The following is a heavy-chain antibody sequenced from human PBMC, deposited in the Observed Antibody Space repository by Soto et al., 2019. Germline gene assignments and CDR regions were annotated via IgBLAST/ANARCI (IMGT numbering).Heavy chain of an antibody. J-gene: IGHJ4*02. D-gene: IGHD6-6*01. CDR1: GFTVSSNY. Sequence: EVQXXXTXXGLIRPXXXLRLSCVASGFTVSSNYMSWVRQAPGRGLEWVSMIFSGGKTYYADSVKGRXXXXXXXXXXXXXXXXXXXXAXXTAXYXCAXXXXAXVNWGQGTL. V-gene: IGHV3-53*02. CDR2: IFSGGKT. CDR3: AXXXXAXVN.